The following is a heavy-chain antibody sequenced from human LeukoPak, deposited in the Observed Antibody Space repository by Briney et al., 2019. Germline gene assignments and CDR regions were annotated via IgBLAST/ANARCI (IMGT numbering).Heavy chain of an antibody. CDR2: ISSSGGST. J-gene: IGHJ5*02. V-gene: IGHV3-23*01. Sequence: GGSLRLSCAASGFTFSSYAMNWVRQAPGKGLEWVSAISSSGGSTYYADSVKGRFTISRDNSKNTLYLQMNSLRAEDTAVYYCANTGYSSSWYPDWFDPWGQGTLVTVSS. CDR1: GFTFSSYA. D-gene: IGHD6-13*01. CDR3: ANTGYSSSWYPDWFDP.